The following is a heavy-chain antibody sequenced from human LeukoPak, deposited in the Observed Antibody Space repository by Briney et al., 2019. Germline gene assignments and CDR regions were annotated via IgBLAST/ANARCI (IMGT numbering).Heavy chain of an antibody. D-gene: IGHD3-10*01. Sequence: GGSLRLSCAASGFTFSSYAMSWVRQAPGKGLEWVSAISGSGGSTYYADSVKGRFTISRDNSNNTLYLQMNSLRAEDTAVYYCATFERMVRGVITPSRFDPWGQGTLVTVSS. CDR2: ISGSGGST. CDR1: GFTFSSYA. J-gene: IGHJ5*02. CDR3: ATFERMVRGVITPSRFDP. V-gene: IGHV3-23*01.